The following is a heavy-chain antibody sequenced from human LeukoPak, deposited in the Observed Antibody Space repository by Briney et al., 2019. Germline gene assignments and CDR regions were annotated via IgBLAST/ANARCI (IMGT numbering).Heavy chain of an antibody. J-gene: IGHJ4*02. CDR2: IHTSAST. D-gene: IGHD3-10*01. CDR3: ARQNYYGSGSYSLDY. V-gene: IGHV4-4*09. Sequence: SETLSLSCTVSGDSISRYSWSWIRQPPGKGLEGIGYIHTSASTNYTPSLKRRVTISVDTSKNQFSLKLSSVTAADTAVYYCARQNYYGSGSYSLDYWGQGTLVTVSS. CDR1: GDSISRYS.